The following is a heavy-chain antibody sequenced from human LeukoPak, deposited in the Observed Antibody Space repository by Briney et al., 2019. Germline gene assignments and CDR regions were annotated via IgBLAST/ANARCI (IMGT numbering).Heavy chain of an antibody. J-gene: IGHJ5*02. CDR3: AREKGYCSSTSCYHPPNWFDP. D-gene: IGHD2-2*01. CDR2: IYYSGST. V-gene: IGHV4-39*07. CDR1: GGSISSSSYY. Sequence: SETLSLTCTVSGGSISSSSYYWGWIRQPPGKGLEWIGSIYYSGSTYYNPSLKSRVTISVDTSKNQFSLKLSSVTAADTAVYYCAREKGYCSSTSCYHPPNWFDPWGQGTLVTVSS.